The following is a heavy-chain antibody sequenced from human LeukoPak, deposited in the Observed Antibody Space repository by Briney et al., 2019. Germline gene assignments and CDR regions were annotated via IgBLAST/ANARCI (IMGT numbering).Heavy chain of an antibody. J-gene: IGHJ4*02. V-gene: IGHV1-18*01. CDR3: AMRGYYYDSSGPHFDY. CDR2: ISAYNGNT. D-gene: IGHD3-22*01. CDR1: GYTFTSYG. Sequence: ASVKVSCKASGYTFTSYGISWVRQAPGQGLEWMGWISAYNGNTNYAQKFQGRVTITADESTSTAYMELSSLRSEDTAVYYCAMRGYYYDSSGPHFDYWGQGTLVTVS.